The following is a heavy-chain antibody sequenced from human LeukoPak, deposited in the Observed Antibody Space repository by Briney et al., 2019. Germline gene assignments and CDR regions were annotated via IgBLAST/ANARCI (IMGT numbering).Heavy chain of an antibody. J-gene: IGHJ4*02. D-gene: IGHD4-11*01. Sequence: SETLSLTCAVYGGSFSGYYWSWIPHPPGKGLEWIGEINHSGSTNYNPSLKSRVTISVDTSKNQFSLKLSSVTAADTAVYYCARGQSNVSYFDYWGQGTLVTVSS. CDR1: GGSFSGYY. CDR3: ARGQSNVSYFDY. V-gene: IGHV4-34*01. CDR2: INHSGST.